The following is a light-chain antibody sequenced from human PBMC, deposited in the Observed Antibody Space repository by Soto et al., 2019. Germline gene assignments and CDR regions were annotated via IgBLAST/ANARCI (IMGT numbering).Light chain of an antibody. Sequence: AIQMTQSPSSLSASVGDRVTIPCRASQGISNDLAWYQQKPGKAPKVLIYAASSLPSGVPSRFSGSASGTDFTLTISSLQPEDFATYYCLQEYNYPWTFGQGTKVDIK. CDR3: LQEYNYPWT. V-gene: IGKV1-6*01. CDR1: QGISND. J-gene: IGKJ1*01. CDR2: AAS.